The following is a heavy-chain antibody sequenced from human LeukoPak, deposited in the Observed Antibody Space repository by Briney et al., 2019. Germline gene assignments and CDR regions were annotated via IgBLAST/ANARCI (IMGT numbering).Heavy chain of an antibody. D-gene: IGHD3-3*01. CDR3: AKDPYYDFWSGPPGVDAFDI. CDR2: ISESRDDT. CDR1: GFTFSDYA. J-gene: IGHJ3*02. Sequence: GGSLRLSCAASGFTFSDYAMSWVRQAPGKGLEWVSSISESRDDTDNADSVRGRFTISRDNSKNTLYLQMNSLRAEDTAVYYCAKDPYYDFWSGPPGVDAFDIWGQGTMVTVSS. V-gene: IGHV3-23*01.